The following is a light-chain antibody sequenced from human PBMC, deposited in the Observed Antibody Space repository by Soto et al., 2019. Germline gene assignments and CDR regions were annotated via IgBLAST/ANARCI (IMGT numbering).Light chain of an antibody. CDR3: HQYDNLPPT. CDR2: DAT. V-gene: IGKV1-33*01. Sequence: DIQITQSPSSVSASVGDRVTITCRASQGISTWLAWYQVKPGKAPKLLIYDATNLETGVPSRFSGSGSRTDFSFTISSLQPEDVAIYYCHQYDNLPPTFGQGTRLEIK. CDR1: QGISTW. J-gene: IGKJ5*01.